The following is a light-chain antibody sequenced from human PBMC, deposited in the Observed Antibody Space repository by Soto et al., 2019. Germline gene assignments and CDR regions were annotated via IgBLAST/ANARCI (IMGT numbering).Light chain of an antibody. CDR2: KAS. V-gene: IGKV1-5*03. CDR3: QPYNSYSRT. Sequence: DIQMTQSPSTLSASVGDRVTITCRASQSISDWLAWYQQKPGKAPKLLIYKASSLESGVPSRFSGSGSGTDFTLNISSLQPDYFAANYCQPYNSYSRTFGQGTKVE. CDR1: QSISDW. J-gene: IGKJ1*01.